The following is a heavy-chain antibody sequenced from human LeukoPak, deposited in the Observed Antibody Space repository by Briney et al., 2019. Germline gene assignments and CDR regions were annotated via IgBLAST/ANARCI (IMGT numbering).Heavy chain of an antibody. D-gene: IGHD2-15*01. CDR1: GGSFSGYY. J-gene: IGHJ5*02. CDR2: INHSGST. Sequence: SETLSLTCAVYGGSFSGYYWSWIRQPPGKGLEWIGEINHSGSTNYNPSLKSRVTISVDTSKDQFSLKLSSVTAADTAVYYCARAGKGLGYCSGGSCYDWFDPWGQGTLVTVSS. V-gene: IGHV4-34*01. CDR3: ARAGKGLGYCSGGSCYDWFDP.